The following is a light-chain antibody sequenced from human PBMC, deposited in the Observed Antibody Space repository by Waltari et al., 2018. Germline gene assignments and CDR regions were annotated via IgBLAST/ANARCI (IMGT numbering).Light chain of an antibody. CDR3: MIWHSTAWV. CDR1: SGINVGTYR. CDR2: YRSDSDN. J-gene: IGLJ3*02. Sequence: QAVLTQPASLSASPGASASLTCTLRSGINVGTYRIYWFQQKPGIPPQYLLRYRSDSDNHQGSGVPSRFSGSKDASANAGILHISGLQSEDEADYYCMIWHSTAWVFGGGTKLTVL. V-gene: IGLV5-45*01.